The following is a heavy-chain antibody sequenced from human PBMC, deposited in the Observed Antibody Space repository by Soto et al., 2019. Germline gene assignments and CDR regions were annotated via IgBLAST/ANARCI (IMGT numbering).Heavy chain of an antibody. CDR2: ISGSGGNT. CDR1: GFTFSSYA. CDR3: AKDHVTYSSGPRRFQH. J-gene: IGHJ1*01. D-gene: IGHD6-19*01. Sequence: EVQLLESGGGLVQPGGSLRLSCAASGFTFSSYAVSWVRQAPGKGLEWVSAISGSGGNTYYADSVKGRFTISRDNSKNTLYLQMNSLRAEDTAVYYCAKDHVTYSSGPRRFQHWGQGTLVTVSS. V-gene: IGHV3-23*01.